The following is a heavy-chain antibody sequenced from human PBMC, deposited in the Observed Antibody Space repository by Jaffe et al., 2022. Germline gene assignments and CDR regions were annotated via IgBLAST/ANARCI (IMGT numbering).Heavy chain of an antibody. CDR2: IYYSGST. Sequence: QVQLQESGPGLVKPSETLSLTCTVSGGSISSYYWSWIRQPPGKGLEWIGYIYYSGSTNYNPSLKSRVTISVDTSKNQFSLKLSSVTAADTAVYYCARGGYSSGWYYFDYWGQGTLVTVSS. CDR1: GGSISSYY. CDR3: ARGGYSSGWYYFDY. D-gene: IGHD6-19*01. V-gene: IGHV4-59*01. J-gene: IGHJ4*02.